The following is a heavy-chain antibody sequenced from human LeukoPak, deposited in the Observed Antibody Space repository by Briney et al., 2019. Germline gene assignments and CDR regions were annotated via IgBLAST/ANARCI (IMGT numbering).Heavy chain of an antibody. CDR3: ARDGSGPFDY. CDR2: IYSGGST. J-gene: IGHJ4*02. V-gene: IGHV3-53*01. CDR1: GFTVSSNY. D-gene: IGHD6-19*01. Sequence: GGSLRVSCAASGFTVSSNYMSWVRQAPGKGLEWVSVIYSGGSTYYADSVKGRFTISRDNSKNTLYLQLNSLRAEDTAVYYCARDGSGPFDYWGQGTLVTVSS.